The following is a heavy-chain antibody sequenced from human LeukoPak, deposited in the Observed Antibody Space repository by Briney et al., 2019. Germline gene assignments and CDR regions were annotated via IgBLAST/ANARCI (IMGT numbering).Heavy chain of an antibody. D-gene: IGHD6-13*01. CDR1: GGSISSYY. CDR2: IYYSGST. Sequence: SETLSLTCTVSGGSISSYYWSWIRQPPGKGLEWIGYIYYSGSTNYNPSLKSRVTISVDTSKNQFPLKLSSVTAADTAVYYCARGVYIAAAQYAYWGQGTLVTVSS. CDR3: ARGVYIAAAQYAY. V-gene: IGHV4-59*01. J-gene: IGHJ4*02.